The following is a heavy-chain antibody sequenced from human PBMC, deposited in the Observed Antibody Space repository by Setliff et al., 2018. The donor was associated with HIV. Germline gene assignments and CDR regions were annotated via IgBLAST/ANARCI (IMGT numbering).Heavy chain of an antibody. Sequence: ASVKVSCKASGYAFTSQFMHWVRQAPGQGLEWMGVIYPSGGNANYAQKFQGRVTNTADKSTSTAYMGLSSLRSEDTAVYYCAAGYCGGDCYSRQSYFDYWGQGTLVTVSS. CDR3: AAGYCGGDCYSRQSYFDY. J-gene: IGHJ4*02. D-gene: IGHD2-21*02. CDR1: GYAFTSQF. V-gene: IGHV1-46*01. CDR2: IYPSGGNA.